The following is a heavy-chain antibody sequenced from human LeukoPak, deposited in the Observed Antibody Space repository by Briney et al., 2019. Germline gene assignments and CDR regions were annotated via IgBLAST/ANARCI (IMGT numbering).Heavy chain of an antibody. Sequence: GGSLRLSCAASGFTLSSYWMHWVRQAPGKGLEWVSAISGSGGSTYYADSVKGRFTISRDNSKNTLYLQMNSLRAEDTAVYYCAKDGGAFDIWGQGTMVTVSS. J-gene: IGHJ3*02. CDR3: AKDGGAFDI. CDR2: ISGSGGST. CDR1: GFTLSSYW. D-gene: IGHD3-10*01. V-gene: IGHV3-23*01.